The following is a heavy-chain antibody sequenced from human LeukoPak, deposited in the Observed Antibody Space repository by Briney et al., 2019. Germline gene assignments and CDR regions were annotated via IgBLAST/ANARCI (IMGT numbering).Heavy chain of an antibody. V-gene: IGHV3-7*05. J-gene: IGHJ4*02. CDR2: IKQNRSEK. Sequence: GGSLRLSCAASGFTFTSYLMSWVRQAPGKGLEWVANIKQNRSEKYYVHTVKGGFTISRDNAKSSLYMQMNSLRAEDTAVYYCASDFAHSDCSSGKYYFDYWGQGTLVTVSS. CDR3: ASDFAHSDCSSGKYYFDY. CDR1: GFTFTSYL. D-gene: IGHD3-3*01.